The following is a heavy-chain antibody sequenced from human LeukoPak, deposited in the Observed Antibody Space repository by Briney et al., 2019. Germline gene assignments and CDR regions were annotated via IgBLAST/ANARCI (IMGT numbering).Heavy chain of an antibody. V-gene: IGHV3-7*04. CDR2: IKQDGSEK. D-gene: IGHD3-9*01. CDR3: ARAYILTGYYPAY. Sequence: GGSLRLSCAASGFTFSSYWMSWVRQAPGKGLEWVANIKQDGSEKYYVDSVKGRFTISRDNARNSLYLQMNSLRAEDTAVYYCARAYILTGYYPAYWGQGTLVTVSS. CDR1: GFTFSSYW. J-gene: IGHJ4*02.